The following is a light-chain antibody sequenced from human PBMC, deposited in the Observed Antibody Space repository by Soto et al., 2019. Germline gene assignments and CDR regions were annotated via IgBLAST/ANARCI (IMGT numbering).Light chain of an antibody. Sequence: QSALTQPPSASGSPGQSVAISCTGTSSDIGSYVFVSWYQQHPGKAPKLLIYEVTKQPSGVPDRFSGSKSGNTASLTVSGLQVEDEADYYCSIFAGGNSVIFGGGTKVTVL. CDR3: SIFAGGNSVI. CDR2: EVT. V-gene: IGLV2-8*01. J-gene: IGLJ2*01. CDR1: SSDIGSYVF.